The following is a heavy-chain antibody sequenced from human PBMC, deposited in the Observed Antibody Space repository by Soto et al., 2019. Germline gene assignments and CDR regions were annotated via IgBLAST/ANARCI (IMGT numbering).Heavy chain of an antibody. J-gene: IGHJ4*02. D-gene: IGHD6-19*01. CDR2: IYPGDSDT. CDR1: GYSFTSYW. CDR3: AGQWLVPSQRRYFDY. Sequence: PGESLKISCKGSGYSFTSYWIGWVRQMPGKGLEWMGIIYPGDSDTRYSPSFQGQVTISADKSISTAYLQWSSLKASDTAMYYCAGQWLVPSQRRYFDYWGQGTLVTVAS. V-gene: IGHV5-51*01.